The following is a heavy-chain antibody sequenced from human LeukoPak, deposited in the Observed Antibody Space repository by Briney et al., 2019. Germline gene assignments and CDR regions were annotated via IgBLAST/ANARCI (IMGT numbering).Heavy chain of an antibody. CDR2: ISSDGSTT. CDR3: ARVNYYDTSHFDY. V-gene: IGHV3-74*01. D-gene: IGHD3-22*01. Sequence: PGGSLRLSCAASGFAFSSYWMHWVRQAPGKGLVWVSRISSDGSTTSYADSVKGRFTISRDNAENTLYLQMNSLRAEDTAVYYCARVNYYDTSHFDYWGQGTLVTVSS. CDR1: GFAFSSYW. J-gene: IGHJ4*02.